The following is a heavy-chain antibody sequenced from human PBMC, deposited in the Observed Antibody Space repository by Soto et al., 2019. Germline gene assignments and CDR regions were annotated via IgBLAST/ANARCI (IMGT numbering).Heavy chain of an antibody. Sequence: ASVKVSCKASGYTFTGYYMHWVRQAPGQGLEWMGWINPNSGGTNYAQKFQGWVTMTRDTSISTAYMELSRLRSDDTAVYYCARDRKAVPPAMYYFDYWGQGTLVTVSS. J-gene: IGHJ4*02. D-gene: IGHD2-2*01. CDR3: ARDRKAVPPAMYYFDY. V-gene: IGHV1-2*04. CDR1: GYTFTGYY. CDR2: INPNSGGT.